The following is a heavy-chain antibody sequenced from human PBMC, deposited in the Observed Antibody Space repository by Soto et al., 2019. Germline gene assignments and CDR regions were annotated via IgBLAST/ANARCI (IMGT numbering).Heavy chain of an antibody. V-gene: IGHV3-30-3*01. J-gene: IGHJ4*02. CDR2: ISYDGSNK. Sequence: HPGGSLRLSCTASGFTFSSYAMHWVRQAPGKGLEWVAVISYDGSNKYYADSVKGRFTISRDNSKNTLYLQMNSLRAEDTAVYYCARVRKDIVVVVAGLDYWGQGTLVTVSS. D-gene: IGHD2-15*01. CDR3: ARVRKDIVVVVAGLDY. CDR1: GFTFSSYA.